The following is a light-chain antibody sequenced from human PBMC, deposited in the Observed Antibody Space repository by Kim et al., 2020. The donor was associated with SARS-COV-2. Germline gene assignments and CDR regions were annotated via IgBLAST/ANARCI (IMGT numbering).Light chain of an antibody. CDR2: DVS. CDR1: SSDGGGYNY. Sequence: SVTISCTGTSSDGGGYNYVSWYQQHPGKAPKLMIYDVSKRPSGVPDRFSGSKSGNTASLTISGLQAEDEADYYCCSYAGSYTFAYVFGTGTKVTVL. V-gene: IGLV2-11*01. CDR3: CSYAGSYTFAYV. J-gene: IGLJ1*01.